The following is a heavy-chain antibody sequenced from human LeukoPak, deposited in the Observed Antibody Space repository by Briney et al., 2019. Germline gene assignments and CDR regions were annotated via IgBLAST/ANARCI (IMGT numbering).Heavy chain of an antibody. CDR1: GFTFSTFS. Sequence: GGSPRLSCAASGFTFSTFSMNWIRQAPGKGLEWISYRSNDIIRYAYSVKGRFIISRDNAKNSLYLQMNSLRAEDTAVYYCARDLSWSFDYWGQGTLVTASS. J-gene: IGHJ4*02. D-gene: IGHD3-10*01. CDR3: ARDLSWSFDY. CDR2: RSNDII. V-gene: IGHV3-48*01.